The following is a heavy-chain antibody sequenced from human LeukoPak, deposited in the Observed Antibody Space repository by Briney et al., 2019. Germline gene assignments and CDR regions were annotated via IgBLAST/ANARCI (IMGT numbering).Heavy chain of an antibody. J-gene: IGHJ3*02. D-gene: IGHD6-13*01. CDR3: ARELAPGYFDI. CDR2: LYGDGSA. V-gene: IGHV3-66*01. Sequence: PGGSLRLSCAASGFTVSSNYMSWVRQAPGKGLEWVSVLYGDGSAYYADSVKGRFTISRDNSKNTLFLQMNSLRAEDTAVYYCARELAPGYFDIWGQGTTVAVS. CDR1: GFTVSSNY.